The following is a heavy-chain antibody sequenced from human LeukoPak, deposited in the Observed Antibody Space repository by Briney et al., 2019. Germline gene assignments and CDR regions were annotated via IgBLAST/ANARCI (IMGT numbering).Heavy chain of an antibody. CDR2: INTSGDTI. CDR1: GFTFSDYY. V-gene: IGHV3-11*04. Sequence: GGSLRLSCAASGFTFSDYYMSWIRQAPGKGLEWVSYINTSGDTIYYADSVKGRFTISRDNAKNSLYLQMNSLRAEDTAVYYCARPIDYNAGDYWGQGTLVTVSS. J-gene: IGHJ4*02. D-gene: IGHD5-12*01. CDR3: ARPIDYNAGDY.